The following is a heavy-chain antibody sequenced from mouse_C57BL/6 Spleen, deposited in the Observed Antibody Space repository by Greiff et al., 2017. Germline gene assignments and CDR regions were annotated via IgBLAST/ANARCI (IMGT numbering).Heavy chain of an antibody. Sequence: QVQLQQSGAELVRPGASVTLSCKASGYTITDSDMYWVKQPPVHGLAWIRALDPDTGGTAYNQPFKGKAILTADKSSSTAYMELLSLTSEDSAFYYGTRFYYGSSSPFAYWGQGTLVTGSA. J-gene: IGHJ3*01. CDR1: GYTITDSD. CDR3: TRFYYGSSSPFAY. V-gene: IGHV1-15*01. D-gene: IGHD1-1*01. CDR2: LDPDTGGT.